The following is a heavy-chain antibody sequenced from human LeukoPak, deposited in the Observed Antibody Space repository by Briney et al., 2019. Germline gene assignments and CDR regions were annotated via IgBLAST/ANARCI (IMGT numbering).Heavy chain of an antibody. J-gene: IGHJ4*02. CDR3: ARDLGVAAGIDY. CDR1: GGSISSYY. Sequence: PSETLSLTCTVSGGSISSYYWSWLRQPPGKGLEWIGYIYHSGSTNYNPSLKRRVTISVDTSKNQFPLKLSSVTAADTAVYYCARDLGVAAGIDYWGQGTLVTVSS. CDR2: IYHSGST. V-gene: IGHV4-59*01. D-gene: IGHD6-13*01.